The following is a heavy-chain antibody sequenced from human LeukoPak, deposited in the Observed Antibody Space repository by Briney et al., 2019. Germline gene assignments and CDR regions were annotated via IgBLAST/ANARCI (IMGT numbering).Heavy chain of an antibody. D-gene: IGHD3-16*02. V-gene: IGHV4-30-4*01. CDR3: ARAVDDYVWGSYRYPFDY. CDR1: GGSISSGDYY. CDR2: IYYSGST. J-gene: IGHJ4*02. Sequence: ETSQTLSLTCTVSGGSISSGDYYWSWIRQPPGKGLEWIGYIYYSGSTYYNPSLKSRVTISVDTSKNQFSLKLSSVTAADTAVYYCARAVDDYVWGSYRYPFDYWGQGTLVTVSS.